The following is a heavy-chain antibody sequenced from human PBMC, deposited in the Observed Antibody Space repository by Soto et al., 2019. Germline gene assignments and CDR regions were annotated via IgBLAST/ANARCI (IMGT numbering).Heavy chain of an antibody. Sequence: EVQLVESGGGLIQPGGSLRLSCAVSGFTVSNNYMSWVRQAPGKGLEGVSVIYSGGYTAYGDSVKGRFTISRDNSKNTLFFKMNGRGAGGGAVFYGATGGGGGGYWGQGTLVTVSS. J-gene: IGHJ4*02. CDR2: IYSGGYT. CDR3: ATGGGGGGY. V-gene: IGHV3-53*01. D-gene: IGHD3-10*01. CDR1: GFTVSNNY.